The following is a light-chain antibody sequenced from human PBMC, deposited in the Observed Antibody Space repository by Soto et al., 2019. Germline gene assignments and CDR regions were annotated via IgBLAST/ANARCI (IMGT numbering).Light chain of an antibody. CDR3: SSYTSSSTLRV. CDR1: SSDVGGYNY. CDR2: DVS. V-gene: IGLV2-14*01. Sequence: QSALTQPASVSGSPGQSITISCTGTSSDVGGYNYVSWYQQHPGKAPKLMIYDVSNRPSGVSNRFSASKSGNTASLTISGLQAEDEADSYCSSYTSSSTLRVFGGGTKVTVL. J-gene: IGLJ2*01.